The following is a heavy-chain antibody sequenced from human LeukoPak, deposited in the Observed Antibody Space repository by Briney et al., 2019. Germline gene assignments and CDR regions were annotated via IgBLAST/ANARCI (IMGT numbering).Heavy chain of an antibody. J-gene: IGHJ4*02. V-gene: IGHV3-7*01. Sequence: GGSLRLSCAASGFTFSSYWMSWVRQAPGKGLEWVANIKQDGGEKYYVDSVKGRFTISRDNAKNSLYLQMNDLRAEDTAVYYCARDNPGYCSGGSCYNDYWGQGTPVTVSS. CDR1: GFTFSSYW. D-gene: IGHD2-15*01. CDR3: ARDNPGYCSGGSCYNDY. CDR2: IKQDGGEK.